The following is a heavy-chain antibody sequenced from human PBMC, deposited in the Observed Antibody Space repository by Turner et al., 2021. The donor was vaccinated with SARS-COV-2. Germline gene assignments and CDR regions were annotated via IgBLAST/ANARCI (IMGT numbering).Heavy chain of an antibody. CDR3: ARQVAQMVLGVISWFDP. D-gene: IGHD3-10*01. CDR2: VDPEDCET. V-gene: IGHV1-69-2*01. J-gene: IGHJ5*02. Sequence: EVQLVQSGAEVKKPGATVKISCKVSGYTFTDYYMHWVQQAPGKGLEWMGLVDPEDCETRYAEMFQCRVTMTADTSTDTAYMELSSLRSEDTSVYYCARQVAQMVLGVISWFDPWGQGTLVTVSS. CDR1: GYTFTDYY.